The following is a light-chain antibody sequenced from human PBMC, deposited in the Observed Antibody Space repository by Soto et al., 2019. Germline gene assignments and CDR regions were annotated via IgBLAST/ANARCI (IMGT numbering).Light chain of an antibody. J-gene: IGLJ1*01. Sequence: QSALTQPYSVSGSPGQSIAISCTGTSSYVGRYNYVSWYQQHPGKAPKLMIYEVTNRPSGVSNRFSGSKSGNTASLTISGLQAADEADYYCASYLTTSPLEVFGTGTKV. CDR3: ASYLTTSPLEV. V-gene: IGLV2-14*01. CDR1: SSYVGRYNY. CDR2: EVT.